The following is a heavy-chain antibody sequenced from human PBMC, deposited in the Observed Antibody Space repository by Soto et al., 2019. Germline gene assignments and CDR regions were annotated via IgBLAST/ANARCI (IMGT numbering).Heavy chain of an antibody. CDR1: GGSISSYY. Sequence: PSETLSLTCTVSGGSISSYYWSWIRQPPGKGLEWIGYIYYSGSTNYNPSLKSRVTISVDTSKNQFSLKLGSVTAADTAVYYCASSNIAAAGFYYYGMDVWGRGTTVNVSS. CDR2: IYYSGST. J-gene: IGHJ6*02. CDR3: ASSNIAAAGFYYYGMDV. D-gene: IGHD6-13*01. V-gene: IGHV4-59*01.